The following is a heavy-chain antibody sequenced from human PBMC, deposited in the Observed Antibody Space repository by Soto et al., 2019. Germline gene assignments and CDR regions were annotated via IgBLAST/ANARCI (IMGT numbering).Heavy chain of an antibody. CDR1: GFTFSSYW. CDR3: ATYPTYYDFWSGYE. CDR2: IKQDGSEK. V-gene: IGHV3-7*05. Sequence: GGSLRLSCAASGFTFSSYWMSWVRQAPGKGLEWVANIKQDGSEKYYVDSVKGRFTISRDNAKNSLYLQMNSLRAEDTAVYYCATYPTYYDFWSGYEWGQGTLVTVSS. J-gene: IGHJ4*02. D-gene: IGHD3-3*01.